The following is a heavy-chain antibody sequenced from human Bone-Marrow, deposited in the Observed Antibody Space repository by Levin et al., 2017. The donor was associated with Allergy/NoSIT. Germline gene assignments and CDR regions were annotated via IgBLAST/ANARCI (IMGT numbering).Heavy chain of an antibody. CDR1: GYTFTGYF. CDR2: LNPKNGDT. Sequence: WASVKVSCKASGYTFTGYFMHWVRQAPGQGLEWMGWLNPKNGDTGNAQKFQGRVTLTRDTSSSTAYMELSSLTSDDTAVYYCAKEANAFDIWGQGTMVTVSS. J-gene: IGHJ3*02. CDR3: AKEANAFDI. V-gene: IGHV1-2*02.